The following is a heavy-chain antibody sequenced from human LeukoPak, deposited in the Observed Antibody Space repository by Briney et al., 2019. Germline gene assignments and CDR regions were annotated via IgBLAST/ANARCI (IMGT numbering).Heavy chain of an antibody. Sequence: PSETLPLTCTVSGGSISSYYWSWIRQPPGKGLEWIGYIYYSGSTNYNPSLKSRVTISVDTSKNQFSLKLSSVTAADTAVYYCARDRGKMNGYYYGMDVWGQGTTVTVSS. D-gene: IGHD1-14*01. CDR2: IYYSGST. V-gene: IGHV4-59*01. CDR1: GGSISSYY. J-gene: IGHJ6*02. CDR3: ARDRGKMNGYYYGMDV.